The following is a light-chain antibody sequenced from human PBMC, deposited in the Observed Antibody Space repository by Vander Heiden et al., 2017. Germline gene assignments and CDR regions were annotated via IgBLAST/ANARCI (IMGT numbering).Light chain of an antibody. V-gene: IGKV3-15*01. CDR2: GAS. CDR3: QQYNNWPLYT. Sequence: EIVFTQSPATLSVSPGERATLSCRASQSVTSNLAWYQQKPGQAPRLLIYGASTRATGSPARFSGSGSGTEFTLTISSLQSEDFAVYYCQQYNNWPLYTFGQGTKLEIK. J-gene: IGKJ2*01. CDR1: QSVTSN.